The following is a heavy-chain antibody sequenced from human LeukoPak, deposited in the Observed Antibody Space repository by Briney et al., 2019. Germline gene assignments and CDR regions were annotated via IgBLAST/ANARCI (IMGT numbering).Heavy chain of an antibody. CDR2: ISGNDAST. CDR3: AKGLYFRELLGPCDF. V-gene: IGHV3-23*01. Sequence: PGGSLRLSCAASGFTCSSYAMTWVRQAPGKGLEWVSVISGNDASTYYADSVKGRFTISRDNPNNTLYLQMNSLRAEDTAVYYCAKGLYFRELLGPCDFWGQGTLVTVSS. D-gene: IGHD3-10*01. CDR1: GFTCSSYA. J-gene: IGHJ4*02.